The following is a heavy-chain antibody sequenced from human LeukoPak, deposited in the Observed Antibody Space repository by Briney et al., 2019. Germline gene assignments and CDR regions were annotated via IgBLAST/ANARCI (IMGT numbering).Heavy chain of an antibody. Sequence: GASVQVSCKASGYTFTDYYMHWIRQAPGQGLEWMGWINPNSGGTNYAQKFQGRVTMTRDTSISTAYMELSRLRSDDTAVYYCARNDYSNYVGYWYLDLWGRGTLVTVS. D-gene: IGHD4-11*01. CDR1: GYTFTDYY. CDR2: INPNSGGT. V-gene: IGHV1-2*02. CDR3: ARNDYSNYVGYWYLDL. J-gene: IGHJ2*01.